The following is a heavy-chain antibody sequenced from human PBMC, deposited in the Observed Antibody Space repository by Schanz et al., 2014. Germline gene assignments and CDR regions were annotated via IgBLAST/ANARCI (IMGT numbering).Heavy chain of an antibody. J-gene: IGHJ5*02. CDR1: GYTFTAYF. CDR2: INPNTGGT. V-gene: IGHV1-2*06. CDR3: AREKGHGYSGFS. D-gene: IGHD5-12*01. Sequence: QVQLVQSGAEVKKPGSSVNVSCEASGYTFTAYFIHWVRQAPGQGLEWMGRINPNTGGTNFAQKFQGRVTMTRDTSITTAYMDLSGLTSDDTAVYYCAREKGHGYSGFSWGQGTLLAVSS.